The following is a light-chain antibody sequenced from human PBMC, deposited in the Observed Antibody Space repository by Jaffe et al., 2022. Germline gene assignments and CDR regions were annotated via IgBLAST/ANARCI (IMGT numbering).Light chain of an antibody. V-gene: IGLV1-44*01. CDR1: RSNIGSNT. CDR3: AAWDDSLSVWV. Sequence: QSVLTQPPSASGTPGQRVTISCSGSRSNIGSNTVNWYQQLPGTAPKLLIYSNNQRPSGVPDRFSGSKSGTSASLAISGLQSEDEADYYCAAWDDSLSVWVFGGGTKLTVL. J-gene: IGLJ3*02. CDR2: SNN.